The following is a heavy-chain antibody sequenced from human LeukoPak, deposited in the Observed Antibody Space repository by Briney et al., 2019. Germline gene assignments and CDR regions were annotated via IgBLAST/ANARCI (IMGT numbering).Heavy chain of an antibody. CDR2: IYYSGST. CDR1: GGSISTYY. D-gene: IGHD7-27*01. V-gene: IGHV4-59*01. J-gene: IGHJ4*02. Sequence: SETLSLTCTVSGGSISTYYWSWIRQPPGKGLEWIGYIYYSGSTNYNPSLKSRVTISVDTSKNQFSLKLSSVTAADTAVYYCARLGTDYWGQGTLVTVSS. CDR3: ARLGTDY.